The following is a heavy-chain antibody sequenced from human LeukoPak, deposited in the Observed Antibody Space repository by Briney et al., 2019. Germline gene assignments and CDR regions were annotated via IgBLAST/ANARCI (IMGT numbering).Heavy chain of an antibody. V-gene: IGHV3-21*01. CDR2: ISSSSSYI. CDR3: ARDGYNHDAFDI. Sequence: GGSLRLSCAASGFTFSSYSMNWFRQAPGKGLEWVSSISSSSSYIYYADSVKGRFTISRDNAKNSLYLQMNSLRAEDTAVYYCARDGYNHDAFDIWGQGTMVTVSS. CDR1: GFTFSSYS. D-gene: IGHD5-24*01. J-gene: IGHJ3*02.